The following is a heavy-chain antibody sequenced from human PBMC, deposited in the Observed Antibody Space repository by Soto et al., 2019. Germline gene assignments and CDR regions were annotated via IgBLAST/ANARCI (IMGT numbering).Heavy chain of an antibody. CDR3: AGLGHFDLQYYFDC. CDR2: IIPIFGTA. CDR1: GGTFSSYA. Sequence: SVKVSCKASGGTFSSYAISWVRQAPGQGLEWMGGIIPIFGTANYAQKFQGRVTITADESTSTAYMELSSLRSEDTAVYYCAGLGHFDLQYYFDCWGQGTLVTVSS. D-gene: IGHD3-9*01. V-gene: IGHV1-69*13. J-gene: IGHJ4*02.